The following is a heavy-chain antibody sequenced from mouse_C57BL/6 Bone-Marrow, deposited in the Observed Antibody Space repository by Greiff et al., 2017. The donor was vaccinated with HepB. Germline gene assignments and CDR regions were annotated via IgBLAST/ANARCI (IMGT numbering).Heavy chain of an antibody. CDR3: ARERAYYSKRYFDV. Sequence: QVQLKQPGAELVKPGASVKLSCKASGYTFTSYWMHWVKQRPGQGLEWIGMIHPNSGSTNYNEKFKSKATLTVDKSSSTAYMQLSSLTSEDSAVYYCARERAYYSKRYFDVWGTGTTVTVSS. D-gene: IGHD2-5*01. CDR2: IHPNSGST. J-gene: IGHJ1*03. CDR1: GYTFTSYW. V-gene: IGHV1-64*01.